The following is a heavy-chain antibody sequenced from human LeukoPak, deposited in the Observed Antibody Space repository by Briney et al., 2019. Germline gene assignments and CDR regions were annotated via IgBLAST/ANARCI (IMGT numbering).Heavy chain of an antibody. CDR2: IYDDGST. CDR1: GGSINNGDYY. V-gene: IGHV4-30-4*01. Sequence: SQTLSLTCTVSGGSINNGDYYWSWIRQPPGKGLEWIAYIYDDGSTFYNPSLKSRVTISVDTSKNQFSLKLSSVTAADTAVYYCARRSLVPAAMFDYWGQGTLVTVSS. D-gene: IGHD2-2*01. CDR3: ARRSLVPAAMFDY. J-gene: IGHJ4*02.